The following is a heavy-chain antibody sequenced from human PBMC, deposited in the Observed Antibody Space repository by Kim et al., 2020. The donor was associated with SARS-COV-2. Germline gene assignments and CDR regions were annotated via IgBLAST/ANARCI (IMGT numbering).Heavy chain of an antibody. CDR2: IIPIFDTT. J-gene: IGHJ5*02. CDR1: GGTFSSYA. V-gene: IGHV1-69*13. CDR3: SREPGRHDYGDEGSSP. D-gene: IGHD4-17*01. Sequence: SVKVSCKASGGTFSSYAISWVRQAPGQGLEWMGGIIPIFDTTNYAPKFQGRVPITADESTSTAYLELSSLRSEDPAVDYCSREPGRHDYGDEGSSPWGQ.